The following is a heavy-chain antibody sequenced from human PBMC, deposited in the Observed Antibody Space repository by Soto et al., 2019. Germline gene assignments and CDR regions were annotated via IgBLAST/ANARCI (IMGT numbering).Heavy chain of an antibody. Sequence: ASVKVSCKASGYTFTSYGISWVRQAPGQGLEWMGWISAYNGNTNYAQKLQGRVTMTTDTSTSTAYMELRSLRSDDTAVYYCARGQVDYDFLTGSFCYYYYYMDVWGKGTTVTV. J-gene: IGHJ6*03. CDR3: ARGQVDYDFLTGSFCYYYYYMDV. D-gene: IGHD3-9*01. V-gene: IGHV1-18*01. CDR1: GYTFTSYG. CDR2: ISAYNGNT.